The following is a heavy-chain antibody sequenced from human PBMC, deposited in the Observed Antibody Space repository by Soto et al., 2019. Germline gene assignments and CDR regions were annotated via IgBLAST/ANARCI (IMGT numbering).Heavy chain of an antibody. D-gene: IGHD3-10*01. V-gene: IGHV3-11*01. J-gene: IGHJ6*03. CDR3: ATGTMGNYYYMDV. Sequence: QVQLVESGGGLVKPGGSLRLSCVASGFTLSDYYMSWIRQAPGKGLEWVSYISGSGTIDNYADSVKGRFTISRDNAKNTLFLPMNGLRSEDTAVYYCATGTMGNYYYMDVWGKGTTVTVSS. CDR2: ISGSGTID. CDR1: GFTLSDYY.